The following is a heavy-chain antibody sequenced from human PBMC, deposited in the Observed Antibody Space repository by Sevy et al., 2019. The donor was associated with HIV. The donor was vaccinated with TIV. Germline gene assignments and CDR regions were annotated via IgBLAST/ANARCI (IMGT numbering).Heavy chain of an antibody. CDR3: ARELLSNWFDH. J-gene: IGHJ5*02. CDR1: GFTFSSYS. Sequence: GGSLRLSCAASGFTFSSYSMNWVRQAPGKGLEWVSSISSSSSYIYYADSVKGRFTISRDNAKNSLYLQMNSLRAEDTAVYYCARELLSNWFDHWGQGTLVTVSS. CDR2: ISSSSSYI. V-gene: IGHV3-21*01.